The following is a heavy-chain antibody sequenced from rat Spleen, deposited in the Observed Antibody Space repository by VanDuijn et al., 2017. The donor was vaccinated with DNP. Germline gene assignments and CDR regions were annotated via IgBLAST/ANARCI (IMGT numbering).Heavy chain of an antibody. CDR1: GFTFSDYY. CDR2: ISYDGSST. J-gene: IGHJ2*01. V-gene: IGHV5-20*01. D-gene: IGHD1-12*02. Sequence: EVQLVESGGGLVQPGRSLKLSCAASGFTFSDYYMAWVRQAPTKGLEWVASISYDGSSTYYRDSVKGRFTISRDNAKSTLYLQMDSLRSEDTATYYCATRAPGNYYYGGYFEYWGQGVMVTVSS. CDR3: ATRAPGNYYYGGYFEY.